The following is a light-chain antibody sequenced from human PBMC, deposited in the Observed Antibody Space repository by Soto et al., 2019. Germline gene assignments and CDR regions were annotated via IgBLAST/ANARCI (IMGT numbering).Light chain of an antibody. CDR3: QQYGSSLWT. V-gene: IGKV3-20*01. J-gene: IGKJ1*01. CDR1: QSVSSSY. Sequence: EIVLTQSPGTLSLSPGERATLSCRASQSVSSSYLAWYQQKPGQAPRILIYGASSRATGIPDRFSASGSGTDFTLTISRLEPEDFAVYYCQQYGSSLWTFGQGTKVEIK. CDR2: GAS.